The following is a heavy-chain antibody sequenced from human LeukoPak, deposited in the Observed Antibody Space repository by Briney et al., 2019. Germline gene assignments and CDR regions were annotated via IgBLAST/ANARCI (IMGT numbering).Heavy chain of an antibody. CDR3: AREVTPPLGMDV. J-gene: IGHJ6*02. D-gene: IGHD2-21*02. CDR1: GGSISSYY. V-gene: IGHV4-59*01. Sequence: SETLSLTCTVSGGSISSYYLSWIRQPPGKGLEWIGYIYYSGSTNYNPSLKSRVTISVDTSKNQFSLKLSSVTAADTAVYYCAREVTPPLGMDVWGQGTTVTVSS. CDR2: IYYSGST.